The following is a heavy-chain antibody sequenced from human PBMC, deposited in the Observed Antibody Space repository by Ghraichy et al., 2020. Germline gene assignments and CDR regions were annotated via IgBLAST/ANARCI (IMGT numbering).Heavy chain of an antibody. CDR2: TYYRSKWYN. V-gene: IGHV6-1*01. Sequence: SQTLSLTCAISGDSVSSNSAAWNWIRQSPSRGLEWLGRTYYRSKWYNDYAVSVKSRITINPDTSKNQFSLQLNSATPEDTAVYYCARDYRSSSFYYYYYYGMDVWGQGTTVTVSS. CDR3: ARDYRSSSFYYYYYYGMDV. CDR1: GDSVSSNSAA. D-gene: IGHD6-13*01. J-gene: IGHJ6*02.